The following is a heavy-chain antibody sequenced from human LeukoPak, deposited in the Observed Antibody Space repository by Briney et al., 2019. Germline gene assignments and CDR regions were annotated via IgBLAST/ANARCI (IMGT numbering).Heavy chain of an antibody. CDR3: AKGAPYSSSGYFDY. Sequence: SGGSLRLSCAASGFTFSSYEMNWVRQAPGKGLEWVSYISSSGSTIYYADSVKGRFTISRDNSKNTLYLQMNSLRAEDTAVYYCAKGAPYSSSGYFDYWGQGTLVTVSS. CDR2: ISSSGSTI. CDR1: GFTFSSYE. V-gene: IGHV3-48*03. D-gene: IGHD6-13*01. J-gene: IGHJ4*02.